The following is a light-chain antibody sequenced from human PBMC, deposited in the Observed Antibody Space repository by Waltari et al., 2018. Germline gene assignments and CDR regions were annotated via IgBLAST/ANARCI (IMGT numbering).Light chain of an antibody. CDR1: QGISSN. J-gene: IGKJ2*01. Sequence: IQLTQSPSPLSAPVGDRVTITCRASQGISSNLAWYQQKPGKAPELLIFAASTLQSGVPSRFSGSGSGTDFTLTISSLQPEDFATYYCQQLSIYPYTFGQGTKLEIE. CDR2: AAS. CDR3: QQLSIYPYT. V-gene: IGKV1-9*01.